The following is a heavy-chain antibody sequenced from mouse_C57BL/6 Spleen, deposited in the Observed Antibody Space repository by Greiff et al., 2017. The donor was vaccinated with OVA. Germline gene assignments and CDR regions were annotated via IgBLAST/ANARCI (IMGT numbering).Heavy chain of an antibody. CDR3: ARRVGLNYFDY. V-gene: IGHV5-17*01. CDR1: GFTFSDYG. J-gene: IGHJ2*01. D-gene: IGHD4-1*01. Sequence: EVQLQESGGGLVKPGGSLKLSCAASGFTFSDYGMHWVRQAPEKGLEWVAYISSGSSTIYYADTVKGRFTSSRDNAKNTLFLQMTSLRSEDTAMYYCARRVGLNYFDYWGQGTTLTVSS. CDR2: ISSGSSTI.